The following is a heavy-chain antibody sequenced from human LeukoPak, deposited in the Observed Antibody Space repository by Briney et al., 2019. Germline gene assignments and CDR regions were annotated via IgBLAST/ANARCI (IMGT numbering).Heavy chain of an antibody. J-gene: IGHJ4*02. Sequence: GGSLRLSCAASGFTFSIAWMNWVRQAPGKGLEWVGRVKSKADGETTAYAAPVKGRFTISIDDSKNTLYLQMNSLRAEDTALYYCAKDISGSGKYYFDYWGQGTLVTVSS. CDR1: GFTFSIAW. D-gene: IGHD3-10*01. V-gene: IGHV3-15*05. CDR3: AKDISGSGKYYFDY. CDR2: VKSKADGETT.